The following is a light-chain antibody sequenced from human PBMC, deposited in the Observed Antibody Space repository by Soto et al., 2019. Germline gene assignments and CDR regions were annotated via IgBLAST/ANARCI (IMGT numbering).Light chain of an antibody. CDR1: QSLPSTY. CDR2: KGS. Sequence: DVQMTQSPSTLSASVGDKVTITCRASQSLPSTYLAWFQQRPGKAPNVLIYKGSTLASGVSSRFSGSGSGTKFTLTISSLQPDDFATYFCQQYAAQSPWTFGQGTRV. CDR3: QQYAAQSPWT. J-gene: IGKJ1*01. V-gene: IGKV1-5*03.